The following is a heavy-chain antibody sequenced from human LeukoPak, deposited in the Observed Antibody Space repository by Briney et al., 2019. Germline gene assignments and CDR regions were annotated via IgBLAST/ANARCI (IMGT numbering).Heavy chain of an antibody. Sequence: GGSLRLSCAASGFAFSTYAMNWVRQAPGKGLEWVSTISDIGGSTHYAESVKGRFTVSRDNSKNTVYLQMNSLRVEDTAVYYCARESSGGGNFDYWGQGTLVTVSS. CDR1: GFAFSTYA. V-gene: IGHV3-23*01. D-gene: IGHD3-10*01. CDR2: ISDIGGST. CDR3: ARESSGGGNFDY. J-gene: IGHJ4*02.